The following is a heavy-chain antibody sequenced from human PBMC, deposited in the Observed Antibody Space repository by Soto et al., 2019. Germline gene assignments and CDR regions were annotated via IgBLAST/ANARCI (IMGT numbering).Heavy chain of an antibody. D-gene: IGHD3-10*01. Sequence: SETLSLTCAVYGGSFSGFYWNWIRQPPGKGLEWIGEINHSGSTNYNPSLKSRVSVDTSKNQFSLKLSSVTAADTAVYYCARGYGRNFDYWGQGTLVTVSS. CDR2: INHSGST. CDR1: GGSFSGFY. V-gene: IGHV4-34*01. CDR3: ARGYGRNFDY. J-gene: IGHJ4*02.